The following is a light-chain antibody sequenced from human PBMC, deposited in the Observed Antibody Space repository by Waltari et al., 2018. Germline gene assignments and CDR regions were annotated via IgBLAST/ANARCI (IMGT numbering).Light chain of an antibody. Sequence: TCQASQSVTTYLNWYQQKPGKAPNLLISATSILQSGVPSRFSGSGSGTDFTLTISSLQPEDFATYYCQQSRTAPLTFGGGTKVEIK. CDR1: QSVTTY. J-gene: IGKJ4*01. V-gene: IGKV1-39*01. CDR3: QQSRTAPLT. CDR2: ATS.